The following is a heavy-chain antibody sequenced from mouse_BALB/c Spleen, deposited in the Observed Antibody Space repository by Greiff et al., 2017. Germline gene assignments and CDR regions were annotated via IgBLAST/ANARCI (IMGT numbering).Heavy chain of an antibody. V-gene: IGHV2-6-7*01. CDR3: ARADRGDYYGSSPLAY. CDR2: IWGDGST. D-gene: IGHD1-1*01. Sequence: VKLMESGPGLVAPSQSLSITCTVSGFSLTGYGVNWVRQPPGKGLEWLGMIWGDGSTDYNSALKSRLSISKDNSKSQVFLKMNSLQTDDTARYYCARADRGDYYGSSPLAYWGQGTLVTVSA. CDR1: GFSLTGYG. J-gene: IGHJ3*01.